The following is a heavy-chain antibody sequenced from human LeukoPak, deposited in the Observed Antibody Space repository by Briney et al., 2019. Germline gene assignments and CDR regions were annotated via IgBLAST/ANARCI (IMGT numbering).Heavy chain of an antibody. CDR2: IYPGDFDT. Sequence: GESLKISCKASEYSFSNYWIGWVRQMPGKGLEWMGIIYPGDFDTRYSPSFQGQVTISADKSISTAYLQWSSLRASDTAIYYCARPSFSGTTRAFDIWGQGTMVTVSS. D-gene: IGHD1-7*01. CDR1: EYSFSNYW. J-gene: IGHJ3*02. V-gene: IGHV5-51*03. CDR3: ARPSFSGTTRAFDI.